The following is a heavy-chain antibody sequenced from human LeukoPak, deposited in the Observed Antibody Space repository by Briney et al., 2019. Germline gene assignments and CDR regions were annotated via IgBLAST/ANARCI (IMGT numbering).Heavy chain of an antibody. D-gene: IGHD3-16*01. Sequence: SVKVSCKASGGTFSSYAISWVRQAPGQGLEWMGRIIPILGIANYAQKFQGRVTITADKSTSTAYMELSSLRSQDTAVYFCARGFGSSTSYVSDFDFWGQGTLVTVSS. CDR1: GGTFSSYA. CDR3: ARGFGSSTSYVSDFDF. CDR2: IIPILGIA. V-gene: IGHV1-69*04. J-gene: IGHJ4*02.